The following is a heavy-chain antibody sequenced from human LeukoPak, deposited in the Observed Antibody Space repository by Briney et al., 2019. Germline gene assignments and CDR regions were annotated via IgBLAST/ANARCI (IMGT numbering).Heavy chain of an antibody. Sequence: ASVKVSCKASGYTFTGHYMHWVRQAPGQGLEWMGWINPNSGGTHYAQKFQGRVTMTRDTSISTAYMELSRLRSGDTAVYYCARETTVVTPGGDYWGQGTLVTVSS. CDR1: GYTFTGHY. V-gene: IGHV1-2*02. CDR3: ARETTVVTPGGDY. CDR2: INPNSGGT. J-gene: IGHJ4*02. D-gene: IGHD4-23*01.